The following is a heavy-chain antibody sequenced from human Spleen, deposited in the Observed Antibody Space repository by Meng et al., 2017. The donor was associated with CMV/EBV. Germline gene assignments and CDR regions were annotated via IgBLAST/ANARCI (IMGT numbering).Heavy chain of an antibody. J-gene: IGHJ4*02. CDR3: ASIVGATDY. V-gene: IGHV4-34*01. Sequence: LSLPCAGYGGSFSGYYWSWIRQPPGKGLEWIGEINHSGSTNYNPSLKSRVTISVDTSKNQFSLKLSSVTAADTAVYYCASIVGATDYWGQGTLVTVSS. D-gene: IGHD1-26*01. CDR2: INHSGST. CDR1: GGSFSGYY.